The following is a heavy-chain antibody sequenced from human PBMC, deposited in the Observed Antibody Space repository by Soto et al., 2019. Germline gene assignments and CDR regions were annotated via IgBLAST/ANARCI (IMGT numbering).Heavy chain of an antibody. D-gene: IGHD5-12*01. CDR2: IIPILGIA. J-gene: IGHJ4*02. V-gene: IGHV1-69*02. CDR3: ATAGYSGYDLAGAFDY. CDR1: GGTFSSYT. Sequence: QVQLVQSGAEVKKPGSSVKVSCKASGGTFSSYTISCVRKAPGQRLEWMGRIIPILGIANYAQKVQGRVTITADKSTSTASMELSSLRSEDTAVYYCATAGYSGYDLAGAFDYGGKGTLVTVSS.